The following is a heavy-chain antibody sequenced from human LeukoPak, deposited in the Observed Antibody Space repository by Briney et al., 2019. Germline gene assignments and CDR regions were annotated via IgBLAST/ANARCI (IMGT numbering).Heavy chain of an antibody. V-gene: IGHV3-11*01. CDR2: ISSSGSTI. CDR3: ARDRTLENWSVFGY. Sequence: GGSLRLSCAASGFTFSDYYMSWIRQAPGKGLEWVSYISSSGSTIYYADSVKGRFTISRDNAKNSLYLQMNSLRAEDTAVYYCARDRTLENWSVFGYWGQGTLVTVSS. CDR1: GFTFSDYY. D-gene: IGHD1-1*01. J-gene: IGHJ4*02.